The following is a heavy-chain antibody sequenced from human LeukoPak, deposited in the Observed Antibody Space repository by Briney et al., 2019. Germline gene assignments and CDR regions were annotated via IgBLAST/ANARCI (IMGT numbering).Heavy chain of an antibody. V-gene: IGHV4-30-4*07. CDR1: GGSISSGGYS. CDR2: IYYSGST. Sequence: SETLSLTCAVSGGSISSGGYSWSWIRQPPGKGLEWIGYIYYSGSTYYNPSLKSRVTISIETSKNQISLRLNSVTAADTAMYYCAKSGGYGLIDYWGQGTLVTVSS. D-gene: IGHD1-26*01. CDR3: AKSGGYGLIDY. J-gene: IGHJ4*02.